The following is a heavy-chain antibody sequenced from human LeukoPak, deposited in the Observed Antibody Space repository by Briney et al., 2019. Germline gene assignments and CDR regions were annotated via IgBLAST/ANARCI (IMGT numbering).Heavy chain of an antibody. CDR2: INPNSGGT. J-gene: IGHJ6*02. D-gene: IGHD3-3*01. CDR1: GYTFTGYY. CDR3: ARGVTIFGVGYYYGMDV. Sequence: ASVKVSYKASGYTFTGYYMHWVRQAPGQGLEWMGWINPNSGGTNYAQKFQGRVTMTRDTSISTAYMELSRLRSDDTAVYYCARGVTIFGVGYYYGMDVWGQGTTVTVSS. V-gene: IGHV1-2*02.